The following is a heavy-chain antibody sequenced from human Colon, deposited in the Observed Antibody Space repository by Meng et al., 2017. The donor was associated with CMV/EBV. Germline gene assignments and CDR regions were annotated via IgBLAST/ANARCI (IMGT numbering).Heavy chain of an antibody. CDR2: IIPILGIA. Sequence: SVKVSCKASVGTFSSYAISWVRQAPGQGLEWMGGIIPILGIANYAQKFQGRVTITADKSTSTAYMELSSLRSEDTAVYYCARILRGYSYGFYYYGMDVWGQGTTVTVSS. CDR1: VGTFSSYA. D-gene: IGHD5-18*01. J-gene: IGHJ6*02. V-gene: IGHV1-69*10. CDR3: ARILRGYSYGFYYYGMDV.